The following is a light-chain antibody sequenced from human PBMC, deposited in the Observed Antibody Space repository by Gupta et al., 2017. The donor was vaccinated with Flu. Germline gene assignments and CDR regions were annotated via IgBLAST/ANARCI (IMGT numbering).Light chain of an antibody. CDR3: GTWDNSLGAHV. V-gene: IGLV1-51*02. CDR2: ENN. Sequence: SVLPPPPSVSPAPGQKVTISCSGSSSNIGNNYVSWYQQLPGTAPKLLIYENNKRPSGVPDRFSGSKSGTSATLGITGLQSGDEADYYCGTWDNSLGAHVFGTGAKVTVL. J-gene: IGLJ1*01. CDR1: SSNIGNNY.